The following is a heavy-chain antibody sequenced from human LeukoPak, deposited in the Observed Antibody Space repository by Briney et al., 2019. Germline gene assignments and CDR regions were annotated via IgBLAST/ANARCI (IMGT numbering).Heavy chain of an antibody. J-gene: IGHJ4*02. CDR2: ISPVGSST. CDR1: GFSFSSSW. D-gene: IGHD3-16*01. V-gene: IGHV3-74*01. CDR3: ARLQGITPQPMTEGFDI. Sequence: GGSLRLSCAASGFSFSSSWMLWVRQTPGKGLVWPSRISPVGSSTSYADSVKGRFTVSRDIARNTLSLQMNSLRAEDSAVYYCARLQGITPQPMTEGFDIWGQGTRVTVSS.